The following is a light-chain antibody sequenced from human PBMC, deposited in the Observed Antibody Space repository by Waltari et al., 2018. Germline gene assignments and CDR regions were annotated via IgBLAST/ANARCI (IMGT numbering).Light chain of an antibody. CDR1: QSVNIY. J-gene: IGKJ1*01. Sequence: IVLTQSPGTLSLSPGETATLSCRASQSVNIYFAWYQQKPGQAPRLLIYHTSTRAAGIPDRFSGSGSGTDFSLTISRLEPEDFAVYYCQHYLRLPATFGQGTTVEI. CDR2: HTS. CDR3: QHYLRLPAT. V-gene: IGKV3-20*01.